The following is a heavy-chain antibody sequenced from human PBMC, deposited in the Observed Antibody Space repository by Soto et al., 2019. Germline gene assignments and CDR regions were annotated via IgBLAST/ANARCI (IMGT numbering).Heavy chain of an antibody. CDR1: GYTFTSYS. Sequence: GASVKVSCKASGYTFTSYSISWVRQAPGQGLEWMGWISPYNGNTNYAQNLQGRVTMTTDTSTSTAYMELRSLRSDDTAVYYCARVGRQYFYDGFPAYWGQGTLVTVSS. CDR3: ARVGRQYFYDGFPAY. CDR2: ISPYNGNT. V-gene: IGHV1-18*04. D-gene: IGHD3-22*01. J-gene: IGHJ4*02.